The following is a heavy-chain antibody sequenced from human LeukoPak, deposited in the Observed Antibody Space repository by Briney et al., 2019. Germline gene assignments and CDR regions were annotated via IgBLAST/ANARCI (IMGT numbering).Heavy chain of an antibody. D-gene: IGHD3-3*01. J-gene: IGHJ6*02. CDR1: GYTFTSYD. Sequence: ASVKVSCKASGYTFTSYDINWVRQATGQGLEWMGWMNPNSGNTGYAQKFQGRVTMTRNTSISTAYMELSSLRSEDTAVYYCARSYDFWSGYYHLDYYGTDVWGQGTTVTVSS. CDR3: ARSYDFWSGYYHLDYYGTDV. CDR2: MNPNSGNT. V-gene: IGHV1-8*01.